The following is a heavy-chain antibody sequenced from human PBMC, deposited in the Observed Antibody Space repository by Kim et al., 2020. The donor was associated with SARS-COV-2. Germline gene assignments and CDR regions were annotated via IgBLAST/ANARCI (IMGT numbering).Heavy chain of an antibody. V-gene: IGHV3-72*01. Sequence: AASGKGRFTISRDDSKNSLYLQMNSLKTEDTAVYYCASLYFGYSYGYLYYWGQGTLVTVSS. D-gene: IGHD5-18*01. J-gene: IGHJ4*02. CDR3: ASLYFGYSYGYLYY.